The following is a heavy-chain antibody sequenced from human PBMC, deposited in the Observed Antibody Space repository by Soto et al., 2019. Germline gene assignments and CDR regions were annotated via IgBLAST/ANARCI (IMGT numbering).Heavy chain of an antibody. Sequence: QVQLQESGPGLVRPSGTLSLTCAVSRGSISGSYWWSWVRQPPGKGLEWIGEIFHGGSTNYNPSLKSRVTLSVDQSMNQFSLTLSSVTAADTAVYYCARKIGAFDIWGQGTMVTVSS. CDR2: IFHGGST. CDR3: ARKIGAFDI. D-gene: IGHD3-22*01. CDR1: RGSISGSYW. V-gene: IGHV4-4*02. J-gene: IGHJ3*02.